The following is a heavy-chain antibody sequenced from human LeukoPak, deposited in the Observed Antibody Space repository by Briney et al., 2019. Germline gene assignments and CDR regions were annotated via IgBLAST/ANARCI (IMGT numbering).Heavy chain of an antibody. Sequence: LSLTCAVYGGSFSGYYWTWIRQAPGKGLEWVSYISSSSSYTNYVDSVKGRFTISRDNAKNSLYLQMNSLRAEDTALYHCARDRRAVPYAKYSGLDVWGQGTTVTVSS. J-gene: IGHJ6*02. CDR1: GGSFSGYY. CDR3: ARDRRAVPYAKYSGLDV. D-gene: IGHD2-2*01. CDR2: ISSSSSYT. V-gene: IGHV3-11*06.